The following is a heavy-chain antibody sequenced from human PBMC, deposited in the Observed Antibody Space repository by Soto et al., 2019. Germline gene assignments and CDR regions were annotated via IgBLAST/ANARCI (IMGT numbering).Heavy chain of an antibody. CDR1: GVSISSSY. CDR3: ARGGNRYSNTASGVGGFDF. J-gene: IGHJ4*02. CDR2: IYYTGTT. D-gene: IGHD5-12*01. Sequence: SETLSLTCTVSGVSISSSYWSWIRQSPGTGLEWIGYIYYTGTTNYNPSLKRRVTISLDTAKNQFSLNVNSLTTADTAVYFCARGGNRYSNTASGVGGFDFWGQGTLVTVSS. V-gene: IGHV4-59*01.